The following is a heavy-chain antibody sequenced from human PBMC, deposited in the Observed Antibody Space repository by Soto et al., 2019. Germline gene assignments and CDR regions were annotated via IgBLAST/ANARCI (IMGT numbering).Heavy chain of an antibody. D-gene: IGHD4-17*01. CDR2: IAYSRAT. V-gene: IGHV4-59*01. J-gene: IGHJ4*02. Sequence: SETLSLTCTVSGASINGNYWSWIRQPPGKGLEWIGYIAYSRATNYNPALQSRVTISMDKSKNQFSLRLDSVTAADTAVYYCARGGPGYGDRIFDYWGQGTLVTVSS. CDR3: ARGGPGYGDRIFDY. CDR1: GASINGNY.